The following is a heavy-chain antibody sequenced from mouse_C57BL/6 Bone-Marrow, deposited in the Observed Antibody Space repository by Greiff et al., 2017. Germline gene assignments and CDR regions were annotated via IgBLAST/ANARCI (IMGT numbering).Heavy chain of an antibody. CDR2: IYPGDGDT. D-gene: IGHD3-2*02. V-gene: IGHV1-82*01. Sequence: QVQLQQSGPELVKPGASVKISCKASGYAFSSSWMNWVKQRPGKGLEWIGRIYPGDGDTNYNGKFKGKATLTADKSSSTAYMQLSSLTSEDSAVYVCARGGAQATFFDYWGQGTTRTVSS. CDR1: GYAFSSSW. J-gene: IGHJ2*01. CDR3: ARGGAQATFFDY.